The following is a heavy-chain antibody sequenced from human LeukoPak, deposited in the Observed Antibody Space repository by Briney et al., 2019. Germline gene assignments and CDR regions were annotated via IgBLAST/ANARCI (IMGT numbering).Heavy chain of an antibody. CDR1: GGTFSSYA. D-gene: IGHD2-8*01. CDR3: ARNGYYYGMDV. Sequence: ASVTVSCKASGGTFSSYAISWVRQAPGQGLEWMGRIIPILGIANYAQKFQGRVTITADRSTSTAYMELSSLRSEDTAVYYCARNGYYYGMDVWGQGTTVTVSS. CDR2: IIPILGIA. V-gene: IGHV1-69*04. J-gene: IGHJ6*02.